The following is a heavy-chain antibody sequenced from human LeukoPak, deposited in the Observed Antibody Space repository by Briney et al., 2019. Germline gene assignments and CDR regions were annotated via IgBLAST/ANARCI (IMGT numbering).Heavy chain of an antibody. D-gene: IGHD3-22*01. CDR2: IYYSGST. CDR1: GGSISSGDYY. J-gene: IGHJ4*02. CDR3: ARGSDYYDSSGYYFFDY. Sequence: SQTLSLTCTVSGGSISSGDYYWSWIRQPPGKGLEWIGYIYYSGSTYYNPSLKSRVTISVDKSKNQFSLKLSSVTAADTAVYYCARGSDYYDSSGYYFFDYWGQGTLVTVSS. V-gene: IGHV4-30-4*01.